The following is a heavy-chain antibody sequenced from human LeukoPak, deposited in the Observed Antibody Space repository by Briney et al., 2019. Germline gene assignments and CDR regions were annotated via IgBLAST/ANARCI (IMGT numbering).Heavy chain of an antibody. CDR3: ARDVREGTDYGMDV. CDR1: GFTFSSYA. D-gene: IGHD6-6*01. V-gene: IGHV3-30-3*01. J-gene: IGHJ6*02. CDR2: ISYDGSNK. Sequence: GGSLRLSCAASGFTFSSYAKHWVRQAPGKGLEWVAVISYDGSNKYYADSVKGRFTISRDNSKNTLYLQMNSLRAEDTAVYYCARDVREGTDYGMDVWGQGTTVTVSS.